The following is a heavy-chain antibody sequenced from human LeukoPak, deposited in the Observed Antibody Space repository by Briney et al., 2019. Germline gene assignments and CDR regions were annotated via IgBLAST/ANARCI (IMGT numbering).Heavy chain of an antibody. CDR3: ARVYYSNSYDYWYFDL. CDR2: IFYSGST. Sequence: SETLSLTCAVSGGSISRYYWNWIRQPPGKGLEWIGYIFYSGSTSYNPSLKSRVTISVDTSKNQFSLKLSSVTAADTAVYYCARVYYSNSYDYWYFDLWGRGTLVTVSS. J-gene: IGHJ2*01. CDR1: GGSISRYY. V-gene: IGHV4-59*01. D-gene: IGHD6-13*01.